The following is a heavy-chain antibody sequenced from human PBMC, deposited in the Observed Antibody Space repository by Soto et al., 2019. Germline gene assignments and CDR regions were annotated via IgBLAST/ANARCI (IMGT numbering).Heavy chain of an antibody. D-gene: IGHD3-10*01. CDR3: ARVTGSYGSGSYFDVWAGRSVGLAY. J-gene: IGHJ4*02. CDR2: IYHSGST. Sequence: GGWKRKPPGKGQERMRSIYHSGSTYYNPSLKRRVTISVDTSKNQFSLKLSSVTAADTAVYSCARVTGSYGSGSYFDVWAGRSVGLAYWGKGTLVTVFS. V-gene: IGHV4-38-2*02.